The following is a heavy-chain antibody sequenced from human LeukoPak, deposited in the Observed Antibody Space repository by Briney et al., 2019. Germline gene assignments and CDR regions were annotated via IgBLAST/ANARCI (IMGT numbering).Heavy chain of an antibody. Sequence: ASVKVSCKASGGTFSSYAISWVRQAPGQGLEWMGGIIPIFGTANYAQKFQGRVTITADESTSTAYMELSSLRSEDTAVYYCARAGDYGDYVFNWGQGTLVTVSS. D-gene: IGHD4-17*01. V-gene: IGHV1-69*13. CDR2: IIPIFGTA. CDR1: GGTFSSYA. CDR3: ARAGDYGDYVFN. J-gene: IGHJ4*02.